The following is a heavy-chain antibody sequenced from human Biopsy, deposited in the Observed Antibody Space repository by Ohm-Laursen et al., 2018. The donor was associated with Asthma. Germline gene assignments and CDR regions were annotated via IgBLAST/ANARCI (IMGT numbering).Heavy chain of an antibody. CDR1: GDSLGSFINYA. J-gene: IGHJ6*02. V-gene: IGHV1-69*01. CDR3: ARGYSGTDRIVYYYSGMEV. CDR2: LIPVLGTA. Sequence: SSVKVSCKLSGDSLGSFINYAISWVRQAPRQGLEWMGGLIPVLGTADYAPMFEGRVTITADESTSTAYLELTSLRFEDTAVYYCARGYSGTDRIVYYYSGMEVWGQGTTVTVSS. D-gene: IGHD5-12*01.